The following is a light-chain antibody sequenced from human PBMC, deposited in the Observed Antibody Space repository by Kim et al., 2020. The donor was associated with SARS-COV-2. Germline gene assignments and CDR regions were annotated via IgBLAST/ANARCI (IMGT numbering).Light chain of an antibody. CDR2: NNN. J-gene: IGLJ2*01. V-gene: IGLV1-40*01. CDR3: QSYDSSLSGSNV. CDR1: TSNIGAGHD. Sequence: QSVLTQPPSVSGAPGQSVTISCTGTTSNIGAGHDVHWYQQLPGTAPKLLINNNNNRPSGVPHRFSGSKSGTSASLAITGLQPEDEADYYCQSYDSSLSGSNVFGGGTQLTVL.